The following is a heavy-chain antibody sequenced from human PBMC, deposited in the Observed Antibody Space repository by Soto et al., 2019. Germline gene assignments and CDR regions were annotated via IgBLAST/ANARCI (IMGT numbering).Heavy chain of an antibody. CDR1: GGSISSSSYY. CDR3: ARQPLGVAGIDY. Sequence: PSETLCLTCTVSGGSISSSSYYWGWIRQPPGKGLEWIGSIYYSGSTYYNPSLKSRVTISVDTSKNQFSLKLSSVTAADTAVYYCARQPLGVAGIDYWGKGTLVTVS. J-gene: IGHJ4*02. CDR2: IYYSGST. D-gene: IGHD6-19*01. V-gene: IGHV4-39*01.